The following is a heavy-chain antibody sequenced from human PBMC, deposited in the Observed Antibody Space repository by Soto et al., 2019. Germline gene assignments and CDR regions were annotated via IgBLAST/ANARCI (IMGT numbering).Heavy chain of an antibody. J-gene: IGHJ4*02. CDR2: INHSGST. V-gene: IGHV4-34*01. Sequence: PSETLSLTCAVYGGSFSCYCWSWIRQPPGKGLEWIGEINHSGSTNYNPSLKSRVTISVDTSKNQFSLKLSSVTAADTAVYYCARTGPFGYGDYWGQGTPVTVSS. CDR1: GGSFSCYC. D-gene: IGHD5-12*01. CDR3: ARTGPFGYGDY.